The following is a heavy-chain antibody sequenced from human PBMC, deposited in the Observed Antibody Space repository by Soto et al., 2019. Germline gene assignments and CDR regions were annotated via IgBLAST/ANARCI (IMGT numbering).Heavy chain of an antibody. D-gene: IGHD2-15*01. CDR2: ISAYNGNT. J-gene: IGHJ6*03. CDR3: ASWGGDCSGGSCYSGYYYYYYMDV. V-gene: IGHV1-18*01. Sequence: ASVKVSCKASGYTFTSYGISWVRQAPGQGLEWMGWISAYNGNTNYAQKLQGRVTMTTDTSTSTAYMELRSLRSDDTAVYYCASWGGDCSGGSCYSGYYYYYYMDVWGKGTTVTVSS. CDR1: GYTFTSYG.